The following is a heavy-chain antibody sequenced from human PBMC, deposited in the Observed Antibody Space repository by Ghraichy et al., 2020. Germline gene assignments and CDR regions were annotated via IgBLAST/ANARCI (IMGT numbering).Heavy chain of an antibody. Sequence: SDTLSLPCTVSGGSISSYYWSWIRQPPGKGLEWIGYIYYSGSTNYNPSLKSRVTISVDTSKNQFSLKLSSVTAADTAVYYCARYPPPYYYDSSGYYYDAFDIWGQGTMVTVSS. CDR1: GGSISSYY. V-gene: IGHV4-59*01. J-gene: IGHJ3*02. CDR3: ARYPPPYYYDSSGYYYDAFDI. CDR2: IYYSGST. D-gene: IGHD3-22*01.